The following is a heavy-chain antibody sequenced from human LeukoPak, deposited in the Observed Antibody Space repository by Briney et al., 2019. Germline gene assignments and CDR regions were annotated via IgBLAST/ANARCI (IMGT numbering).Heavy chain of an antibody. J-gene: IGHJ5*02. CDR2: IYSGGST. V-gene: IGHV3-53*01. CDR3: ARDLVVPTAMSWFDP. CDR1: GFTVSSNY. Sequence: GGSLRLSCAASGFTVSSNYMSWVRQAPGKGLEWVSVIYSGGSTYYADSVKGRFTISRDNAKNTLYLQMNSLRAEDTAVYYCARDLVVPTAMSWFDPWGQGTLVTVSS. D-gene: IGHD2-2*01.